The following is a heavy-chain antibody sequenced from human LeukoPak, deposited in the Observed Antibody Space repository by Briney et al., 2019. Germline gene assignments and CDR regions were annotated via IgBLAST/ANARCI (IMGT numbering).Heavy chain of an antibody. CDR1: GFTVSSNY. Sequence: PGGSLRLSCAGSGFTVSSNYMSWVRRPPGKGLECVSVLYTGGSTYYADSVKGRFTISRDNSKNTLYLQMNSLRAEDTAVYYCARDLGYDILTGYPMEDGMDVWGQGTTVTVSS. V-gene: IGHV3-66*01. J-gene: IGHJ6*02. D-gene: IGHD3-9*01. CDR3: ARDLGYDILTGYPMEDGMDV. CDR2: LYTGGST.